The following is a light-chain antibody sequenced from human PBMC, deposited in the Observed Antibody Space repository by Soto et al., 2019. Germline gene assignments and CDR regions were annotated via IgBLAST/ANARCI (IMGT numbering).Light chain of an antibody. Sequence: QPVLTQPPSASATPGQRVTISCSGSSSNIASRSVYWHQQLPGTAPKLLIYSSDLRPSGVPDRFSGSKSGPTASLAISGVQSEDEADYYCSTWDVSLNGWVFGGGTQLTVL. CDR3: STWDVSLNGWV. J-gene: IGLJ3*02. V-gene: IGLV1-44*01. CDR2: SSD. CDR1: SSNIASRS.